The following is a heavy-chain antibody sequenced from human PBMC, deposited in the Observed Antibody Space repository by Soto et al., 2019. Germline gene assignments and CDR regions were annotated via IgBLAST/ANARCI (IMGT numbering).Heavy chain of an antibody. CDR3: AKDKWELLTYFDY. V-gene: IGHV3-30*18. D-gene: IGHD1-26*01. Sequence: GGSLRLSCAASGFTFSSYGMHWVRQAPGKGLEWVAVISYDGSNKYYADSVKGRFTISRDNSKNTLYLQMNSLRAEDTAVYYWAKDKWELLTYFDYWGQGTLVTVYS. CDR2: ISYDGSNK. J-gene: IGHJ4*02. CDR1: GFTFSSYG.